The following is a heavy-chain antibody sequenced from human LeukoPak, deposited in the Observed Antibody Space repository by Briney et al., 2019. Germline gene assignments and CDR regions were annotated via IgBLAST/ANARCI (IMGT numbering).Heavy chain of an antibody. D-gene: IGHD6-13*01. CDR3: ARASSWYVYYFDY. V-gene: IGHV1-2*06. Sequence: ASVKVSCKASGYTFTGYYMHWVRQAPGQGLEWMGRINPSSGGTNYAQKFQGRVTMTRDTSISTAYMELSRLRSDDTAVYYCARASSWYVYYFDYWGQGTLVTVSS. J-gene: IGHJ4*02. CDR1: GYTFTGYY. CDR2: INPSSGGT.